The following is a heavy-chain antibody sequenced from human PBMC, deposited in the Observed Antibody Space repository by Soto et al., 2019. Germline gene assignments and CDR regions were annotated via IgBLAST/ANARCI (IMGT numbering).Heavy chain of an antibody. V-gene: IGHV3-33*01. Sequence: PGGSLRLSCAASGFTFSTYGMHWVRQAPGKGLEWVAVIWYDGSKIYYADSVKGRFTISRDNSKSTLYLQMNSLRAEDTAEYYCARPLEQHQLGFGMDVWGQGSPVTVSS. CDR2: IWYDGSKI. CDR3: ARPLEQHQLGFGMDV. D-gene: IGHD6-13*01. CDR1: GFTFSTYG. J-gene: IGHJ6*01.